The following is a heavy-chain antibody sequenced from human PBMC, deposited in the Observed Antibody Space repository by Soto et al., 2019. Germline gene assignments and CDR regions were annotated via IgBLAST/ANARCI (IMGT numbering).Heavy chain of an antibody. J-gene: IGHJ6*02. CDR3: TTDQWPPLVVVPAGYGMDV. V-gene: IGHV3-15*07. Sequence: GGSLRLSCAASGFTFSNAWMNWVRQAPGKGLEWVGRIKSKTDGGTTDYAAPVKGRFTISRDDSKNTLYLQMNSLKTEDTAVYYCTTDQWPPLVVVPAGYGMDVWGQGTTVTVSS. CDR2: IKSKTDGGTT. CDR1: GFTFSNAW. D-gene: IGHD2-2*01.